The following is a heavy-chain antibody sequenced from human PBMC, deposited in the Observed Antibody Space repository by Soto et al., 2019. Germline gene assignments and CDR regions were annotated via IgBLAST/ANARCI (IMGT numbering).Heavy chain of an antibody. CDR3: AREVRPTYYYYYMDV. CDR1: GDSVSSNSAA. J-gene: IGHJ6*03. Sequence: PSQTLSLTCAISGDSVSSNSAAWNWIRQSPSRGLEWLGRTYYRSKWYNDYAVSVKSRITINPDTSKNKFSLQRNSVTPEDTTEYYCAREVRPTYYYYYMDVWGKGTTVTVSS. CDR2: TYYRSKWYN. V-gene: IGHV6-1*01.